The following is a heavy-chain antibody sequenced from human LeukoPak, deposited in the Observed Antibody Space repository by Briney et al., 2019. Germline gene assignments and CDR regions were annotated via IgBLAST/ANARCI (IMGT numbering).Heavy chain of an antibody. Sequence: GGSLRLSCAASGLIGSDDYMSWVRQAPGKGLEWVSVIYKGGATYYADSVKGRFTISRDNSKNTWHLQLNSLRAEDTAVYYCARASSDGVVLDATSFDCWGQGTLVIVSS. CDR2: IYKGGAT. CDR1: GLIGSDDY. V-gene: IGHV3-66*01. CDR3: ARASSDGVVLDATSFDC. J-gene: IGHJ4*02. D-gene: IGHD2-2*01.